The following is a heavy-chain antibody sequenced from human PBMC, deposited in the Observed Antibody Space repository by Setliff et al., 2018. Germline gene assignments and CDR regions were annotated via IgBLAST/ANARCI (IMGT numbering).Heavy chain of an antibody. CDR2: FYYSGSI. Sequence: SETLSLTCTVSGGSISSSSYYWGWIRQPPGKGQEWIGSFYYSGSIYYNPSLKSRVTISVDTSKNHFSLKLTSVTAADTAVYYCARMSGFLYMDVWGKGTTVTVSS. D-gene: IGHD3-3*01. CDR1: GGSISSSSYY. CDR3: ARMSGFLYMDV. J-gene: IGHJ6*03. V-gene: IGHV4-39*02.